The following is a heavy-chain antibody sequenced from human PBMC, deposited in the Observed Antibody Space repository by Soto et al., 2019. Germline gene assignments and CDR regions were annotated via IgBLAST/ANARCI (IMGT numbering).Heavy chain of an antibody. CDR1: GGSISSGGYY. D-gene: IGHD3-10*01. CDR3: ARDRGHYYGSGSYYSFDP. J-gene: IGHJ5*02. CDR2: IYYSGST. Sequence: TLSLTCTVSGGSISSGGYYWSWIRQHPGKGLEWIGYIYYSGSTYYNPSLKSRVTISVDTSKNQFSLKLSSVTAADTAVYYCARDRGHYYGSGSYYSFDPWGQGTLVTVSS. V-gene: IGHV4-31*03.